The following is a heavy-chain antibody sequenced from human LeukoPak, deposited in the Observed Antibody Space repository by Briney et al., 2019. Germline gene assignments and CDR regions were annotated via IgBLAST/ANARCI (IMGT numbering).Heavy chain of an antibody. J-gene: IGHJ4*02. CDR3: AREGLLWFGELSL. Sequence: SETLSLTCAVSGYSISSGYYWGWIRQPPAKGLEWSGSIYHSGSTYYNPSLKSRVTISVDTSKNQFSLKLSSVTAADTAVYYCAREGLLWFGELSLGGQGTLVTVSS. CDR1: GYSISSGYY. CDR2: IYHSGST. V-gene: IGHV4-38-2*02. D-gene: IGHD3-10*01.